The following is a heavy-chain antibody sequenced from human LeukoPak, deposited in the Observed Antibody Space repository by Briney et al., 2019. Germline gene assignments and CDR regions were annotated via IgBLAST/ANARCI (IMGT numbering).Heavy chain of an antibody. CDR3: ARGNYYSRYFDY. D-gene: IGHD1-26*01. V-gene: IGHV1-69*06. CDR2: IIPKFDTV. J-gene: IGHJ4*02. CDR1: GVTFSSSA. Sequence: GASVKVSCKASGVTFSSSAITWVRQAPGQGLEWVGGIIPKFDTVKNAQKFQGRVTITADKSTSTVYMALSSLRSEDTAIYYCARGNYYSRYFDYWGQGTLVTVSS.